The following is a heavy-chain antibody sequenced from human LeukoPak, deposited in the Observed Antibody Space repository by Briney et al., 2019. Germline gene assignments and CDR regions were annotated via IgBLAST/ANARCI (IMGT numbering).Heavy chain of an antibody. Sequence: SETLSLTCTVSGGSISSGSYYWSWIRQPAGKGLEWIGRIYTSGSTNSNPSLKSRVTISVDTSKNQFSLKLSSVTAADTAVYYCARSHVRYYFDYWGQGTLVTVSS. J-gene: IGHJ4*02. CDR3: ARSHVRYYFDY. CDR2: IYTSGST. V-gene: IGHV4-61*02. CDR1: GGSISSGSYY.